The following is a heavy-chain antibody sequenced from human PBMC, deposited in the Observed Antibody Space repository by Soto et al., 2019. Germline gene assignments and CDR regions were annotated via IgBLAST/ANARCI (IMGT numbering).Heavy chain of an antibody. CDR1: GFTFSSYA. CDR2: ISYDGSNK. V-gene: IGHV3-30-3*01. Sequence: QVQLVESGGGVVQPGRSLRLSCAASGFTFSSYAMHWVRQAPGKGLEWVAVISYDGSNKYYADSVKGRFTISRDNSKNTLYLQMNSLRAEDTAVYYCARDRSSWTDFDYWGQGTLVTVSS. J-gene: IGHJ4*02. D-gene: IGHD6-13*01. CDR3: ARDRSSWTDFDY.